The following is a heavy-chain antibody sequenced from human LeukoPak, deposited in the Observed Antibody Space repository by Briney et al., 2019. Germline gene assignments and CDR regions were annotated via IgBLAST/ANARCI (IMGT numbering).Heavy chain of an antibody. D-gene: IGHD2-15*01. CDR1: GFTFSSYA. CDR3: ARDPSYCSGGSCYSRHYYGMDV. V-gene: IGHV3-30-3*01. CDR2: ISYDGSNK. Sequence: GGSLRLSCAASGFTFSSYAMHWVRQAPGKGLEWVAVISYDGSNKYYADSVKGRFTISRDNSKNTLYLQMNSLRAEDTAVYYCARDPSYCSGGSCYSRHYYGMDVWGQGTTVTVTS. J-gene: IGHJ6*02.